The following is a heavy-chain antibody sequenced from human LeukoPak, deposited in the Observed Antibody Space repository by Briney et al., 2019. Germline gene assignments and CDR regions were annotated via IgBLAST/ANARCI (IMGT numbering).Heavy chain of an antibody. CDR3: ARVSSGRIDY. D-gene: IGHD3-10*01. CDR1: GGSISSGGYS. V-gene: IGHV4-30-2*01. Sequence: PSETLSLTCAASGGSISSGGYSWSWIRQPPGKGLEWIGYIYHSGSTYYNPSLKSRVTISVDRSKNQFSLKLSSVTAADTAVYYCARVSSGRIDYWGQGTLVTVSS. J-gene: IGHJ4*02. CDR2: IYHSGST.